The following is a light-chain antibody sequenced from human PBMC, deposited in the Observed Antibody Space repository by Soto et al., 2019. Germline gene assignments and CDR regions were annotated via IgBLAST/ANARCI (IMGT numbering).Light chain of an antibody. V-gene: IGLV2-23*02. CDR2: EVN. CDR1: SSDVGLYNL. J-gene: IGLJ3*02. CDR3: CSYVGSSILM. Sequence: QSALTQPASVSGSPGQSITISCTGTSSDVGLYNLVSWYQHLPGKAPKLIIYEVNERPSGVSDRFSGSKAGNTASLTISGLQDEDEADYSCCSYVGSSILMFGGGTKLTVL.